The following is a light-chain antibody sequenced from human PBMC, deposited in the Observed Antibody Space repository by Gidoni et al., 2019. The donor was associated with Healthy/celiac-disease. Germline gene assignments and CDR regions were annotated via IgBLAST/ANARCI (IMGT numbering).Light chain of an antibody. CDR3: SSYTSSSTLVV. CDR2: EVS. V-gene: IGLV2-14*01. Sequence: QSALTQPASVSGSPGQSLTISCTGTSSDVGGYTYVYWYQPHPGKAPKLMIYEVSNRPSGVSNRFSGSKSGNTASLTISGLQAEDEADYYCSSYTSSSTLVVFGGGTKLTVL. CDR1: SSDVGGYTY. J-gene: IGLJ2*01.